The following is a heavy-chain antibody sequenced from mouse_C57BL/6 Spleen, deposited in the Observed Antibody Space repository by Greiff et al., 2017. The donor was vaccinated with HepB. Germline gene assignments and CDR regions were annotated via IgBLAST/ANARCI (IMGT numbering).Heavy chain of an antibody. CDR3: ATLLRY. J-gene: IGHJ3*01. CDR2: ICNGGGST. Sequence: EVKVVESGGGLVQPGGSLKLSCAASGFTFSDYYMYWVRQTPEKRLEWVAYICNGGGSTYYPDTVKGRFTISRDNAKNTLYLQMSRLKSEDTAMYYCATLLRYWGQGTLVTVSA. D-gene: IGHD1-1*01. V-gene: IGHV5-12*01. CDR1: GFTFSDYY.